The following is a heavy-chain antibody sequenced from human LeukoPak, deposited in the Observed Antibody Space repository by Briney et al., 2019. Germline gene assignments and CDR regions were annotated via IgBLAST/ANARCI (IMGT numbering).Heavy chain of an antibody. Sequence: SQTLSLTCAVSGGSVSSGGYSWSWIRQPPGKGLEWIGYIYHSGSTYYNPSLKSRVTISVDRSKNQFSLKLSSVTAADTAVYYCARGRDGYKPDFDYWGQGTLVTVSS. CDR3: ARGRDGYKPDFDY. D-gene: IGHD5-24*01. CDR1: GGSVSSGGYS. CDR2: IYHSGST. J-gene: IGHJ4*02. V-gene: IGHV4-30-2*01.